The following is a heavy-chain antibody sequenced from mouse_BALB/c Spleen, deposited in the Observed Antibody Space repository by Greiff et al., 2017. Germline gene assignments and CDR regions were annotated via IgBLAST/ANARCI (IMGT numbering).Heavy chain of an antibody. J-gene: IGHJ3*01. CDR1: GYSITSDYA. CDR3: ASPSTMITTGFAY. V-gene: IGHV3-2*02. D-gene: IGHD2-4*01. Sequence: DVQLQESGPGLVKPSQSLSLTCTVTGYSITSDYAWNWIRQFPGNKLEWMGYISYSGSTSYNPSLKSRISITRDTSKNQFFLQLNSVTTEDTATYYCASPSTMITTGFAYWGQGTLVTVSA. CDR2: ISYSGST.